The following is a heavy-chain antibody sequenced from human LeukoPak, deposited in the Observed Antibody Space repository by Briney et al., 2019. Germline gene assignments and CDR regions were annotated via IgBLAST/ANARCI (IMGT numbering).Heavy chain of an antibody. V-gene: IGHV4-59*01. CDR2: IYSTGST. J-gene: IGHJ4*02. Sequence: SETLSLTCTVSGGSIGTYHWSWVRQPPGKGLEWLGHIYSTGSTDYNPSLRSRVVISIDSSTNQFSLKLRSVTAADTAFYYCARLRWQLVGPYFDSWSQGTLVTVSS. CDR1: GGSIGTYH. D-gene: IGHD1-26*01. CDR3: ARLRWQLVGPYFDS.